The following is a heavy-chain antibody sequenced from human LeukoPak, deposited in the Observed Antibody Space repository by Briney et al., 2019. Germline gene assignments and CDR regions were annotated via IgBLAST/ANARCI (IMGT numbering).Heavy chain of an antibody. CDR2: ISGSGGST. Sequence: PGGPLRLSCAASGFTFGSYAMSRVRQAPGKGLEWVSAISGSGGSTYYADSVKGRFTISRDNSKNTLYLQMNSLRAEDTAVYYCAKDRALEMYFQHWGQGTLVTVSS. CDR1: GFTFGSYA. CDR3: AKDRALEMYFQH. V-gene: IGHV3-23*01. J-gene: IGHJ1*01. D-gene: IGHD5-24*01.